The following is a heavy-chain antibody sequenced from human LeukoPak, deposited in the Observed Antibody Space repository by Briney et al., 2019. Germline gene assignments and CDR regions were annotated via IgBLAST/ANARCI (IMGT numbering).Heavy chain of an antibody. CDR2: IGGSGIRT. J-gene: IGHJ3*02. CDR3: AKDASSIAAAASDAFDI. CDR1: GFTFTTYG. Sequence: GGSLRLSCSASGFTFTTYGMNWVRQAPGKGLEWVSGIGGSGIRTYYADSVKGRFIISRDNSRNTLYLQMNSLRDEDTAVYYCAKDASSIAAAASDAFDIWGQGTMVTVSS. D-gene: IGHD6-13*01. V-gene: IGHV3-23*01.